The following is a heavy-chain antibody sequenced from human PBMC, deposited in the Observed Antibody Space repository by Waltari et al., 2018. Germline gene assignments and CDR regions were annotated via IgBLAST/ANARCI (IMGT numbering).Heavy chain of an antibody. CDR1: GGSISSSSYY. CDR2: IYYSGST. D-gene: IGHD6-19*01. Sequence: LQLQESGPGLVKPSETLSLTCTVSGGSISSSSYYWGWIRQPPGKGLEWIGSIYYSGSTYYNPSLKSRVTISVDTSKNQFSLKLSSVTAADTAVYYCASYSSGWYLVAFDIWGQGTMVTVSS. CDR3: ASYSSGWYLVAFDI. V-gene: IGHV4-39*01. J-gene: IGHJ3*02.